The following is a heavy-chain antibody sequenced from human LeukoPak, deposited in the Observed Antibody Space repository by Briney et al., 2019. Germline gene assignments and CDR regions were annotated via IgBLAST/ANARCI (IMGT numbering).Heavy chain of an antibody. CDR2: IYYSGST. CDR1: GGSISSGGYY. CDR3: ARNSYAHWYFDY. Sequence: PSETLSLTCAVSGGSISSGGYYWSWIRQHPGKGLEWIGYIYYSGSTNYNPSLKSRVTISVDTSKNQFSLKLSSVTAADTAVYYCARNSYAHWYFDYWGQGTLVTVSS. J-gene: IGHJ4*02. D-gene: IGHD5-18*01. V-gene: IGHV4-61*08.